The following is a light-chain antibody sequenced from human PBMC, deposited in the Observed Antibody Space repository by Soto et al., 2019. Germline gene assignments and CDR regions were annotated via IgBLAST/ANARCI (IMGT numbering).Light chain of an antibody. CDR1: SSDVGAYKY. CDR2: DVR. CDR3: SSYTTSSTLV. J-gene: IGLJ1*01. Sequence: QSALTQPASVSGSPGQSITISCTGTSSDVGAYKYVSWYQQHPGKAPKLMIYDVRNRPSGVSNRFSGSKSGNTASLTISGLQAEDEADYYCSSYTTSSTLVFGTGTQLTVL. V-gene: IGLV2-14*01.